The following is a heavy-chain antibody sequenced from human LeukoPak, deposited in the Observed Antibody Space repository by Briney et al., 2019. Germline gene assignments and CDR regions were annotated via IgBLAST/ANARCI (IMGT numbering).Heavy chain of an antibody. CDR3: AKDLPPTVFNQDRSHAFDI. J-gene: IGHJ3*02. CDR1: GFTFSSYG. V-gene: IGHV3-30*18. Sequence: GGSLRLSCAASGFTFSSYGMHWVRQAPGKGLEWVAVISYDGSNKYYADSVKGRFTISRDNSKNTLYLQMNSLRAEDTAVYYCAKDLPPTVFNQDRSHAFDIWGQGTMVTVSS. D-gene: IGHD4-17*01. CDR2: ISYDGSNK.